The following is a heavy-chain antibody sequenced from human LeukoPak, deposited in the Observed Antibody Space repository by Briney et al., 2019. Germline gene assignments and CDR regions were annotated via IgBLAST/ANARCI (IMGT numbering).Heavy chain of an antibody. CDR3: ASTFWSGYEYFQH. V-gene: IGHV1-69*13. CDR2: IIPIFGTA. D-gene: IGHD3-3*01. Sequence: GASVKVSCKASGGTFSSYAISWVRQAPGQGLEWMGGIIPIFGTANYAQKFQGRVTITADESTSTAYMELSSLRSEDTAVYYCASTFWSGYEYFQHWGQGTLVTVSS. CDR1: GGTFSSYA. J-gene: IGHJ1*01.